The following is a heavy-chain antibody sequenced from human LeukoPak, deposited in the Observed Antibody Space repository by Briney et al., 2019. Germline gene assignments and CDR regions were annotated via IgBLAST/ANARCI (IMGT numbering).Heavy chain of an antibody. Sequence: GGSLRLSWAASGFTFSGSWMHWVRQAREKGLVWVSRIDDDGSITTYADSVKGRFTISRDNAKNTLYLQMNSLRAEDTAVYYCARALGSSSDYWGQGTLVTVSS. V-gene: IGHV3-74*01. D-gene: IGHD1-26*01. CDR1: GFTFSGSW. CDR3: ARALGSSSDY. CDR2: IDDDGSIT. J-gene: IGHJ4*02.